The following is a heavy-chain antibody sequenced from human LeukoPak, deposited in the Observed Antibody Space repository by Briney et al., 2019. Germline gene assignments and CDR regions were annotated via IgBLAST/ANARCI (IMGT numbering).Heavy chain of an antibody. CDR3: ASLSYDSSGYYSWYFDL. CDR2: IYTSGST. V-gene: IGHV4-38-2*01. D-gene: IGHD3-22*01. CDR1: SYSISSGYY. J-gene: IGHJ2*01. Sequence: SETLSLTCAVSSYSISSGYYWGWIRQPAGKGLEWIGRIYTSGSTNYNPSLKSRVTISVDKSKDQFSLKLSSVTAADTAVYYCASLSYDSSGYYSWYFDLWGRGTLVTVSS.